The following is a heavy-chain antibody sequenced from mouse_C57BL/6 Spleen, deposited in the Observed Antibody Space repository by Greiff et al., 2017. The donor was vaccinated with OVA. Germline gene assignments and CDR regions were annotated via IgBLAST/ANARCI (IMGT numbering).Heavy chain of an antibody. CDR2: IHPNSGST. CDR3: ARNYGKGWYFDV. Sequence: VQLQQPGAELVKPGASVKLSCKASGYTFTSYWMHWVKQRPGQGLEWIGMIHPNSGSTNYNEKFKSKATLTVDKSSSTAYMQLSSLTSEDSAVYYCARNYGKGWYFDVWGTGTTVTVSS. J-gene: IGHJ1*03. D-gene: IGHD1-1*01. CDR1: GYTFTSYW. V-gene: IGHV1-64*01.